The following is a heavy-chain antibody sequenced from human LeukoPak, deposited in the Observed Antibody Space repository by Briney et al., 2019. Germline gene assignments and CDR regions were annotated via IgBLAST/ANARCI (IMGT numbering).Heavy chain of an antibody. CDR2: IYHSGST. D-gene: IGHD3-10*01. CDR1: GYSISSGYY. V-gene: IGHV4-38-2*02. Sequence: SETLSLTCTVSGYSISSGYYWGWIRQPPGKGLEWIGSIYHSGSTYYNPSLKSRVTISVDTSKNQFSLKLSSVTAADTAVYYCARHPVGGTITMVRDYYFDYWGQGTLVTVSS. CDR3: ARHPVGGTITMVRDYYFDY. J-gene: IGHJ4*02.